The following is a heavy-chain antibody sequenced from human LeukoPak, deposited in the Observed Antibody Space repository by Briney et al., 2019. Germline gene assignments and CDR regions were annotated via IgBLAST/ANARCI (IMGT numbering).Heavy chain of an antibody. D-gene: IGHD6-19*01. Sequence: GGSLRLSCAASGFTFSSHWMSWVRQAPGKGLEWVANIKQDGSEKYYVDSVKGRFTISRDNAKNPLYLQMNSLRAEDTAVYYCARDGAVAGTDYWGQGTLVTVSS. CDR3: ARDGAVAGTDY. CDR1: GFTFSSHW. V-gene: IGHV3-7*01. J-gene: IGHJ4*02. CDR2: IKQDGSEK.